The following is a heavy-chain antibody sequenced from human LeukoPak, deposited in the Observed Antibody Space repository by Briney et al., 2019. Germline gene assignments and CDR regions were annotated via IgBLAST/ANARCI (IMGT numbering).Heavy chain of an antibody. CDR3: ARGPYSYDSSGAFDI. J-gene: IGHJ3*02. CDR2: ISSSGST. D-gene: IGHD3-22*01. Sequence: SETLSLTCTVAGGSISSGSYYWSWIRQPAGKGLEWIGRISSSGSTNYNPSLKSRVTVSVDTSKNQFSLKLSSVTAADTAVYFCARGPYSYDSSGAFDIWGQGTMVTVSS. V-gene: IGHV4-61*02. CDR1: GGSISSGSYY.